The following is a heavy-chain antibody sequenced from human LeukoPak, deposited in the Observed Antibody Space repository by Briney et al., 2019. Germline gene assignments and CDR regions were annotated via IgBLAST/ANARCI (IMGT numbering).Heavy chain of an antibody. V-gene: IGHV1-69*06. Sequence: ASVKVSCKTSGGTFSSYAISWVRQAPGQGLEWMGGIIPIFGRTNYAQKFQGRVRITADTSTRTVYMEVSSLRSEDTAVYYCATYRSTWSPRFEYFQQWGQGTLVTVSS. J-gene: IGHJ1*01. CDR1: GGTFSSYA. CDR3: ATYRSTWSPRFEYFQQ. CDR2: IIPIFGRT. D-gene: IGHD6-13*01.